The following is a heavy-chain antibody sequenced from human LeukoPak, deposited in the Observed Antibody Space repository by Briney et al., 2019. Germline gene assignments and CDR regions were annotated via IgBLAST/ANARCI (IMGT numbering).Heavy chain of an antibody. CDR1: GGTFSSYA. CDR2: IIPILGIA. V-gene: IGHV1-69*04. CDR3: ARELAIPAAIQ. J-gene: IGHJ4*02. D-gene: IGHD2-2*01. Sequence: GASVNVSCKASGGTFSSYAISWVRPAPGQGLEWMGRIIPILGIANYAQKFQGRVTITADKSTSTAYMELSSLRSEDTAVYYCARELAIPAAIQWGQGTLVTVSS.